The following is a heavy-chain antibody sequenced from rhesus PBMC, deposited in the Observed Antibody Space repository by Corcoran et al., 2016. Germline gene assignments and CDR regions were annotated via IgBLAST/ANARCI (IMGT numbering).Heavy chain of an antibody. D-gene: IGHD3-16*01. CDR1: GGSISSSY. CDR2: IYGSGSRT. CDR3: ARGPQGGSYYYRFDY. V-gene: IGHV4-169*01. Sequence: QLQLQESGPGLVKSSETLSVTCAVSGGSISSSYWSWIRQAPGKGLEWMGYIYGSGSRTSDDPSLKRRVARSVDTSKNQLSLKLSSVTTADTAVYYCARGPQGGSYYYRFDYWGQGVLVTVSS. J-gene: IGHJ4*01.